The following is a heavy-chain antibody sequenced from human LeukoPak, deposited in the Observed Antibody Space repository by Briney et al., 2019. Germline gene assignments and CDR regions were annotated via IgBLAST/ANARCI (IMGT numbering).Heavy chain of an antibody. CDR2: ISTYNYNT. V-gene: IGHV1-18*01. CDR1: GYTFTSYG. Sequence: ASVKVSCKTSGYTFTSYGVSWVRDAPGQRLEWMGWISTYNYNTNYAQKFRGRVTLTKDTSTSTVYMELRSLRFDDTAIYYCARQVDTSMPLPDYWGQGTLVTVSS. D-gene: IGHD5-18*01. CDR3: ARQVDTSMPLPDY. J-gene: IGHJ4*02.